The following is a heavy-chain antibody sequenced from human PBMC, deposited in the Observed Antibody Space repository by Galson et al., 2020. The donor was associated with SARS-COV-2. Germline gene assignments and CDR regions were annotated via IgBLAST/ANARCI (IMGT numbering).Heavy chain of an antibody. CDR3: ARDLGLVTTCYFDY. D-gene: IGHD4-17*01. Sequence: GGSLRLSCAASGFTFSRYWMSWVRQAPGKGLEWVANINQDGSDKNYVDSVKGRFTISRDNAKNSLYLQTNSLRAEDTAVYYCARDLGLVTTCYFDYWGQGNLVSVSS. CDR2: INQDGSDK. V-gene: IGHV3-7*04. J-gene: IGHJ4*02. CDR1: GFTFSRYW.